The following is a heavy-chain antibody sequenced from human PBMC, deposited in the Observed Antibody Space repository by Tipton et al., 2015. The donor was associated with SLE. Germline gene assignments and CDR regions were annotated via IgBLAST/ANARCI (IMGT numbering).Heavy chain of an antibody. J-gene: IGHJ3*02. CDR1: GYTFTSYA. CDR2: ISYDGSNK. CDR3: ARVTHAGAFDI. Sequence: SGPEVKKPGASVKVSCKASGYTFTSYAMHWVRQAPGKGLEWVAVISYDGSNKYYADSVKGRFTISRDNSKNTLYLQMNSLRAEDTVVYYCARVTHAGAFDIWGQGTMVTVSS. D-gene: IGHD4-23*01. V-gene: IGHV3-30*04.